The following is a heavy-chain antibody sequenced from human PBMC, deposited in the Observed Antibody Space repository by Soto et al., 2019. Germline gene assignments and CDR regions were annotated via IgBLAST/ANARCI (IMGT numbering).Heavy chain of an antibody. CDR1: GYTFTSYD. V-gene: IGHV1-3*05. Sequence: QVQLVQSGAEEKKPGASVKVSCKASGYTFTSYDMHWVRQAPGQRLEWMGWINAGNGNTKYSQKFQGRVTITRDTAASTAYMELSSLRSEDTAVYYCARDTITGILDYWGQGTLVTVSS. D-gene: IGHD1-20*01. CDR2: INAGNGNT. J-gene: IGHJ4*02. CDR3: ARDTITGILDY.